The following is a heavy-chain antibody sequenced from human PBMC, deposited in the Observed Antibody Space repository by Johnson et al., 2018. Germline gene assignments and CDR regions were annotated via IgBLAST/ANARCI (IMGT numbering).Heavy chain of an antibody. CDR3: AKAQPFRYCTNGVCYPFDI. CDR1: GGTFSSYA. J-gene: IGHJ3*02. D-gene: IGHD2-8*01. CDR2: ISRDGGYK. Sequence: QVQLVESGAEVKKPGSSVKVSCKASGGTFSSYAFSWVRQAPGQGLEWMAVISRDGGYKYYTDSVKGRFTISRDNSENTLYLQMSSLRAEDTGLYYCAKAQPFRYCTNGVCYPFDIWGQGTMVTVSS. V-gene: IGHV3-30*10.